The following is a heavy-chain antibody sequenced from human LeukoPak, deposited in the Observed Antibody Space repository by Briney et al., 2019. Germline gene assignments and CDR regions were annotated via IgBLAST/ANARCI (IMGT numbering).Heavy chain of an antibody. CDR2: IYYSGST. J-gene: IGHJ5*02. V-gene: IGHV4-59*01. Sequence: PSETLSLTCTVSGGSISSYYWSWLRQPPGKGLEWIGYIYYSGSTNYNPSLKSRVTISVDTSKNQFSLKLSSVTAADTAVYYCARFTYYYGSGSPWGQGTLVTVSS. CDR3: ARFTYYYGSGSP. CDR1: GGSISSYY. D-gene: IGHD3-10*01.